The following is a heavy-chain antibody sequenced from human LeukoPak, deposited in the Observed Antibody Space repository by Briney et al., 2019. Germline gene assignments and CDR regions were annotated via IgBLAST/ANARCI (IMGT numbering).Heavy chain of an antibody. V-gene: IGHV4-39*07. CDR3: ARGGAMGVWGFFDY. CDR1: GGSISSSSYY. J-gene: IGHJ4*02. D-gene: IGHD3-16*01. CDR2: IYYSGST. Sequence: SETLSLTCTVSGGSISSSSYYWGWIRQPPGKGLEWIGSIYYSGSTYYNPSLKSRVTISVDTSKNQFSLELSSVTAADTAVYYCARGGAMGVWGFFDYWGQGTLVTVSS.